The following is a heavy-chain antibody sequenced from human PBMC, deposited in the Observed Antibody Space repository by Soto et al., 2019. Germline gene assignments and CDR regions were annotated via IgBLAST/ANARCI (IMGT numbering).Heavy chain of an antibody. CDR1: GFTFSDYA. J-gene: IGHJ4*02. V-gene: IGHV3-23*01. CDR3: AKDQGRRYSNDY. CDR2: ITNSASNT. D-gene: IGHD2-15*01. Sequence: GGSLRLSCAASGFTFSDYAMTWIRQAPGKGLEWVSGITNSASNTYYADSVKGRFTISRDNSKNTLFLQINSLRAEDTAVYYCAKDQGRRYSNDYWGQGTLVTVSS.